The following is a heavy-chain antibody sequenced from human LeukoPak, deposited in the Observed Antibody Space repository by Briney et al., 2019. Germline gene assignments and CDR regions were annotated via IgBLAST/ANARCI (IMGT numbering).Heavy chain of an antibody. D-gene: IGHD7-27*01. CDR2: IHSSSSI. Sequence: GGSLRLSCAASGFTFSTYIMNWVRQAPGKGLEWISYIHSSSSIYYADSVKGRFTISRDNAKNSLYLQMNSLRDEDTAVYFCARDRLGAGSFDIWGQGTMVTVSS. CDR1: GFTFSTYI. V-gene: IGHV3-48*02. CDR3: ARDRLGAGSFDI. J-gene: IGHJ3*02.